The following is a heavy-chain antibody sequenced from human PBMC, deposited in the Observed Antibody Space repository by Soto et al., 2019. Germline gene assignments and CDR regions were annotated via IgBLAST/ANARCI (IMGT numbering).Heavy chain of an antibody. CDR2: IYYSGST. Sequence: QVQLQESGPGLVKPSETLSLTCTVSGGSISSYYWSWIRQPPGKRLEWIGYIYYSGSTNYNPSLTSRVTISVDTSKNQFSLKRSSVTAADTLVFYCPRRYGPCLDYWGQRSLVTVS. J-gene: IGHJ1*01. CDR3: PRRYGPCLDY. V-gene: IGHV4-59*08. CDR1: GGSISSYY. D-gene: IGHD5-18*01.